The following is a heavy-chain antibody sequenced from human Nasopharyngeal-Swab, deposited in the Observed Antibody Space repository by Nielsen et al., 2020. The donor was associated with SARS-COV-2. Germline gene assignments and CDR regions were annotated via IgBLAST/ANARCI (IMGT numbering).Heavy chain of an antibody. D-gene: IGHD3-22*01. CDR3: ARDWDYYDSSGFDY. CDR1: GFIFKNYA. V-gene: IGHV3-7*01. CDR2: IKQDGSEK. Sequence: GESLKISCSASGFIFKNYAMNWVRQAPGKGLEWVANIKQDGSEKYYVDSVKGRFTISRDNAKNSLYLQMNSLRAEDTAVYYCARDWDYYDSSGFDYWGQGTLVTVSS. J-gene: IGHJ4*02.